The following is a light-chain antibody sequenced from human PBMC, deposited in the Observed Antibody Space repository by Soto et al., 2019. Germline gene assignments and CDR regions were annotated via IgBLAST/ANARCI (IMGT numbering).Light chain of an antibody. Sequence: DIQMTQSPSSLSASVGDRVTITCRASQTISSSLKWYQQRPGKAPNLLIYASSSLQSGVPPRFSGSGSGTDFTLTISSLQPEDFATYYCQQTYTTPITFGQGTRLDIK. J-gene: IGKJ5*01. CDR2: ASS. V-gene: IGKV1-39*01. CDR3: QQTYTTPIT. CDR1: QTISSS.